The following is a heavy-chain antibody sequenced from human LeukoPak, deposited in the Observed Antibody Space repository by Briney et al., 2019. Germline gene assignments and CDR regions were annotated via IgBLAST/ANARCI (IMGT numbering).Heavy chain of an antibody. Sequence: GASVKVSCKASGGTFSSYAISWVRQAPGQGLEWMGGIIPIFGTANYAQKFQGRVTITTDESISTAYMELSSLRSEDTAVYYCARGFGYCSSTSCSPGFDPWGQGTLVTVSS. CDR1: GGTFSSYA. V-gene: IGHV1-69*05. D-gene: IGHD2-2*01. CDR3: ARGFGYCSSTSCSPGFDP. CDR2: IIPIFGTA. J-gene: IGHJ5*02.